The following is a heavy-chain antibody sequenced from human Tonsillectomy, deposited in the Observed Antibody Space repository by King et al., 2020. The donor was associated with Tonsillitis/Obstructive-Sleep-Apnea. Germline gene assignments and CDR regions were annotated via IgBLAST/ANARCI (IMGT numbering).Heavy chain of an antibody. Sequence: VQLVESGGGVVQPGRSLRLSCAASGFTFSSYAMHWVRQAPGKGLEWVAVISYDGSNKYYADSVKGRFTISRDNSKNTLYLQMNSLRAEDTAVYYCARPTTPYSYYGRDVWGQGTTVPVPS. D-gene: IGHD4-11*01. CDR3: ARPTTPYSYYGRDV. CDR1: GFTFSSYA. V-gene: IGHV3-30*04. CDR2: ISYDGSNK. J-gene: IGHJ6*02.